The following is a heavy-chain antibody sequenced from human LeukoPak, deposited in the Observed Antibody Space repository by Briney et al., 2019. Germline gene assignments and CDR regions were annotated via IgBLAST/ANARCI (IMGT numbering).Heavy chain of an antibody. Sequence: ASVKVSCKASGYTFTSYGISWVPQAPGQGLEWMGWISAYNGNTNYAQKLQGRVTMTTDTSTSTAYMELRSLRSDDTAVYYCARFNCYDSSGYNCVSYYYYYYYMDVWGKGTTVTVSS. D-gene: IGHD3-22*01. CDR2: ISAYNGNT. J-gene: IGHJ6*03. CDR3: ARFNCYDSSGYNCVSYYYYYYYMDV. CDR1: GYTFTSYG. V-gene: IGHV1-18*01.